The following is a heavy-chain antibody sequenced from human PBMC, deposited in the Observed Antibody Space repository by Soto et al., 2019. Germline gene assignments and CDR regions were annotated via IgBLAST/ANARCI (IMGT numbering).Heavy chain of an antibody. D-gene: IGHD2-21*02. CDR2: IYYSGST. CDR1: GGSISSYY. J-gene: IGHJ6*02. Sequence: SETLSLTCTVSGGSISSYYWSWIRQPPGKGLEWIGYIYYSGSTNYNPSLKSRVTISVDTSKNQFSLKLSSVTAADTAVYYCARLAYCGGDCYSGSDYYYGMDVWGQGTTVTVSS. CDR3: ARLAYCGGDCYSGSDYYYGMDV. V-gene: IGHV4-59*01.